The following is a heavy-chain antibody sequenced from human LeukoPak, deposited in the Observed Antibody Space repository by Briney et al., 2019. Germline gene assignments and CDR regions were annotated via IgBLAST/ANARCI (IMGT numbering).Heavy chain of an antibody. D-gene: IGHD1-14*01. V-gene: IGHV4-30-4*01. Sequence: SPMGEVRRGGKKCRYYWWSWHQKTPGKGLEWIEYIHYSGSTYYNPSLKSRVTISVDTSKNQFSLKLSSVTAADTAVYYCAREAFRYFEHWGQGTLVTVSS. CDR2: IHYSGST. CDR3: AREAFRYFEH. CDR1: RGGKKCRYYW. J-gene: IGHJ4*02.